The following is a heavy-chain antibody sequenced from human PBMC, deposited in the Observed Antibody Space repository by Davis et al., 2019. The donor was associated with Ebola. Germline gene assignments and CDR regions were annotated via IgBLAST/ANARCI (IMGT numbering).Heavy chain of an antibody. V-gene: IGHV4-39*01. CDR1: GGSISSSSYY. J-gene: IGHJ6*02. D-gene: IGHD2-8*01. Sequence: MPGGSLRLSCTVSGGSISSSSYYWGWIRQPPGKGLEWIGSIYYSGSTYYNPSLKSRVTISVDTSKNQFSLKLSSVTATDTAVYYCARGGAYYCTNGVCYKTTGMDVWGQGTTVTVSS. CDR2: IYYSGST. CDR3: ARGGAYYCTNGVCYKTTGMDV.